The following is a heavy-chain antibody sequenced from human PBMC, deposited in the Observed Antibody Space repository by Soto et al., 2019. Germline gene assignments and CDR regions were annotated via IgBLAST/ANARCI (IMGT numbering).Heavy chain of an antibody. V-gene: IGHV3-11*05. Sequence: QVQLVESGGGLVKPGGSLRLSCAASGFTFSDYDMSWIRQAPGKGLEWVSYISSSSSYTNYADSVKGRFTITRDNAKNSLYLQMNSLGAEDTAVYYCARGIAAAGDYDYYGMDVWGQGTTVTVSS. J-gene: IGHJ6*02. CDR1: GFTFSDYD. CDR3: ARGIAAAGDYDYYGMDV. D-gene: IGHD6-13*01. CDR2: ISSSSSYT.